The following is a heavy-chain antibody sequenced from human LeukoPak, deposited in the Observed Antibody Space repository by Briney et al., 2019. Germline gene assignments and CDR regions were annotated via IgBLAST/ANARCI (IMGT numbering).Heavy chain of an antibody. CDR3: ARVTGYRIEDYFDY. D-gene: IGHD6-13*01. J-gene: IGHJ4*02. V-gene: IGHV4-39*07. Sequence: PSETLSLTCTVSGGSISSSSYYWGWIRQPPGKGLEWIGYIYYSGSTYYNPSLKSRVTISVETSKNEFSLKLRSVTAADTAVYYCARVTGYRIEDYFDYWGQGTLVTVSS. CDR1: GGSISSSSYY. CDR2: IYYSGST.